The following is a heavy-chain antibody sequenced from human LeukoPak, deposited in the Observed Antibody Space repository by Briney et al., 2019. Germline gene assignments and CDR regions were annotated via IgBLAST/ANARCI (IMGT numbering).Heavy chain of an antibody. CDR3: ARGGVVVPAAIEHFQH. V-gene: IGHV4-30-4*08. J-gene: IGHJ1*01. Sequence: SETLSLTCTVSGGSIGSGDYYWSWIRQPPGKGLEWIGYIYYSGSTYYNPSLKSRVTISVDTSKNQFSLKLSSVTAADTAVYYCARGGVVVPAAIEHFQHWGRGTLVTVSS. CDR1: GGSIGSGDYY. D-gene: IGHD2-2*01. CDR2: IYYSGST.